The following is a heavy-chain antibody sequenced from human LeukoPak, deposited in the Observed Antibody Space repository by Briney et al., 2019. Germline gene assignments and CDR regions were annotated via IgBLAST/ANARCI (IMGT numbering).Heavy chain of an antibody. CDR1: GFTFSSYA. Sequence: GGSLRLSCAASGFTFSSYAMSWVRQAPGKGLEWVSAISGSGGSTYYADSVKGRFTISRDNSKNTLYLQMNSLRAEDTAVYYCAKDLGTIVLMVYAMRGGFDYWGQGTLVIVSS. CDR2: ISGSGGST. J-gene: IGHJ4*02. CDR3: AKDLGTIVLMVYAMRGGFDY. V-gene: IGHV3-23*01. D-gene: IGHD2-8*01.